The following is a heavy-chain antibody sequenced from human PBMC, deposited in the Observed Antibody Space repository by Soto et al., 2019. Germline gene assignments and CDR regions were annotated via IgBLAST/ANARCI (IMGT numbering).Heavy chain of an antibody. CDR2: IYYSGST. J-gene: IGHJ4*02. D-gene: IGHD3-22*01. CDR1: GGSIGSGCYY. V-gene: IGHV4-31*03. Sequence: PSETLSLTCTASGGSIGSGCYYWSWIRQHPGKGLEWIGYIYYSGSTYYNPSLKSRVTISVDTSKNQFSLKLSSVTAADTAVYYFARATIGNYYDSSGPFDYWGQGTLVTVSS. CDR3: ARATIGNYYDSSGPFDY.